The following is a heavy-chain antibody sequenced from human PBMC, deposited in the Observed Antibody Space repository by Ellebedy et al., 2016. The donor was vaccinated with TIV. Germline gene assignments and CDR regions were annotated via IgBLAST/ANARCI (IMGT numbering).Heavy chain of an antibody. V-gene: IGHV1-46*01. CDR3: VREMSGGVFDY. CDR2: INPSDDVT. J-gene: IGHJ4*02. D-gene: IGHD3-10*02. CDR1: GYTFTNYF. Sequence: ASVKVSXXASGYTFTNYFMHWVRQAPGQGLEWLGIINPSDDVTNYAQKFQGRLTMTRDTSTSTVYMELSSLRSEDTAMYYCVREMSGGVFDYWGQGTLVTVSS.